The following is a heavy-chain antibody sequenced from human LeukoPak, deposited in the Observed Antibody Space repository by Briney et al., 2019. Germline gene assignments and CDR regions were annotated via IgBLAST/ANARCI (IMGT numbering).Heavy chain of an antibody. CDR1: GGSISSGGYY. V-gene: IGHV3-33*08. CDR2: IWYDGSNK. Sequence: LSLTCTVSGGSISSGGYYWRWVRQAPGKGLEWVAVIWYDGSNKYYADSVKGRFTISRDNSKSTLYLQMNSLRAEDTAVYYCARDRYSSGWYNWFDPWGQGTLVTVSS. CDR3: ARDRYSSGWYNWFDP. J-gene: IGHJ5*02. D-gene: IGHD6-19*01.